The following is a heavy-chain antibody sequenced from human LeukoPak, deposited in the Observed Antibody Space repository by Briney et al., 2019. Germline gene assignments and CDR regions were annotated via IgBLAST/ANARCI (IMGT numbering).Heavy chain of an antibody. V-gene: IGHV3-15*01. Sequence: PGGSLRLSCATSGFTFTDAWMSWVRQAPGKGLKWVGRIKSKTDGGTADYAAPVKGTFTISRDDSRNTLYLQMNSLKTEDTAVYFCWYFASGIPYWGQGTLVTVSS. CDR3: WYFASGIPY. CDR1: GFTFTDAW. J-gene: IGHJ4*02. D-gene: IGHD3-10*01. CDR2: IKSKTDGGTA.